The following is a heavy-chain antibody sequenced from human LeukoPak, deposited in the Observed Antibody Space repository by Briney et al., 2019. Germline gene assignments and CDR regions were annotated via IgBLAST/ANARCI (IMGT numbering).Heavy chain of an antibody. Sequence: GGSLRLSCAASGFTFSSYAMSWVRQAPGKGLEWVSAISGSGGSTYYADSVKGRFTISRDNSKNTLYLQMNSLRAEDTAVYYCAKDLGVSIAAAGIVDCWGQGTLVTVSS. CDR2: ISGSGGST. CDR1: GFTFSSYA. V-gene: IGHV3-23*01. J-gene: IGHJ4*02. D-gene: IGHD6-13*01. CDR3: AKDLGVSIAAAGIVDC.